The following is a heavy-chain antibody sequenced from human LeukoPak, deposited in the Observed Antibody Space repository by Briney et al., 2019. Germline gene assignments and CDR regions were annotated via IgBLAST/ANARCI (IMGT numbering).Heavy chain of an antibody. J-gene: IGHJ3*02. Sequence: SETLSLTCTVSGGSISSYYWSWIRQPPGKGLEWIGYIYYSGSTNYNPSLKSRVTISVDTSKNQFSLKLSSVTAADTAVYYCARTHNYYDSSGYPIWGQGTMVTVSS. V-gene: IGHV4-59*01. CDR1: GGSISSYY. CDR3: ARTHNYYDSSGYPI. D-gene: IGHD3-22*01. CDR2: IYYSGST.